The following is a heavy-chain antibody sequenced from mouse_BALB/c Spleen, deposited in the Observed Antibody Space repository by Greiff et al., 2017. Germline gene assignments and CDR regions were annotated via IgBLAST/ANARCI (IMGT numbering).Heavy chain of an antibody. CDR2: IYPGDGDT. Sequence: QVQLQQSGAELVRPGSSVKISCKASGYAFSSYWMNWVKQRPGQGLEWIGQIYPGDGDTNYNGKFKGKATLTADKSSSTAYMQLSSLTSEDSAVYFCARRDYYAMDYWGQGTSVTVSS. J-gene: IGHJ4*01. CDR1: GYAFSSYW. V-gene: IGHV1-80*01. CDR3: ARRDYYAMDY.